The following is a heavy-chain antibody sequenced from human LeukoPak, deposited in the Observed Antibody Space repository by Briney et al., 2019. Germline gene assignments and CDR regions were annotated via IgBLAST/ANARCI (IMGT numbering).Heavy chain of an antibody. CDR2: IIGSGGST. CDR3: AKVRYDSSGFQSPYFDY. V-gene: IGHV3-23*01. CDR1: GFTFSNYA. J-gene: IGHJ4*02. D-gene: IGHD3-22*01. Sequence: PGGSLRLSCAASGFTFSNYAMSWVRQAPGKGLEWVSAIIGSGGSTYYADSVKGRFTISRDNSKNTLYLQMKRLRAEDTAIYYCAKVRYDSSGFQSPYFDYWGQGTLVTVSS.